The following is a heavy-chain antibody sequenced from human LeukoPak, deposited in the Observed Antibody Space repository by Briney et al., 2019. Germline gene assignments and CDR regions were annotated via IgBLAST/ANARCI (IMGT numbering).Heavy chain of an antibody. CDR1: GGTFSSYA. V-gene: IGHV5-51*01. CDR3: ARHIGSSWYEVCLNP. CDR2: IYPGDSDT. J-gene: IGHJ5*02. Sequence: KVSCKASGGTFSSYAISWVRQAPGQGLEWMGIIYPGDSDTRYSPSFQGQVTISADKSINTAYLQWSSLKASDSAMYYCARHIGSSWYEVCLNPWGQGTLVTVSS. D-gene: IGHD6-13*01.